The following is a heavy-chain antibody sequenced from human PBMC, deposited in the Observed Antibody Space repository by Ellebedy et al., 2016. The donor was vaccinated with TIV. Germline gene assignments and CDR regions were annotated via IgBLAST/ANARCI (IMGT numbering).Heavy chain of an antibody. Sequence: GGSLRLXXAASGFTFSDFFMSWVRQAPGEGLEWVSTISRSGDSTYYADSVKGRFTISRDNSKNTLYLQMGSLKAEDTAVYYCAKDRDDYGDYVFDYWGQGTLVTVSS. J-gene: IGHJ4*02. D-gene: IGHD4-17*01. CDR1: GFTFSDFF. CDR3: AKDRDDYGDYVFDY. CDR2: ISRSGDST. V-gene: IGHV3-23*01.